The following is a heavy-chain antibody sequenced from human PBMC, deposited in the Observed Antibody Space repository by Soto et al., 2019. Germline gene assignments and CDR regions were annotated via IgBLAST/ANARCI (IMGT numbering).Heavy chain of an antibody. D-gene: IGHD2-15*01. CDR3: ATLNCSGGSCYSDYYYYYGMDV. Sequence: PGGSLKISCKGSGYSFTSYWISWVLQMPGKGLEWRGRIDPSDSYTNYSTSFQGHVTISADKSISTAYLQWSSLKASDTAMYYCATLNCSGGSCYSDYYYYYGMDVWGQGTTVTVSS. V-gene: IGHV5-10-1*01. CDR1: GYSFTSYW. CDR2: IDPSDSYT. J-gene: IGHJ6*02.